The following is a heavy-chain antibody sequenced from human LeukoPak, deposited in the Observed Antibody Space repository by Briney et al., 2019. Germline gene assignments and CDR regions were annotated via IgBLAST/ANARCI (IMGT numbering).Heavy chain of an antibody. CDR3: ATRGSYYAYYFDY. V-gene: IGHV1-69*04. D-gene: IGHD1-26*01. CDR2: IIPILGIA. CDR1: GGTFSSYA. Sequence: ASVKVSCKASGGTFSSYAISWVRQAPGQGLEWMGRIIPILGIANYAQKFQGRVTITADKSTSTAYMELSSLRSEDTAVYYCATRGSYYAYYFDYWGQGTLVTVSS. J-gene: IGHJ4*02.